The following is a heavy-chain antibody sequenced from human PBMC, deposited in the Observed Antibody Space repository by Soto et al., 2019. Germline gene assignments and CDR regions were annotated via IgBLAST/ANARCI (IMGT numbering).Heavy chain of an antibody. J-gene: IGHJ5*01. Sequence: SETLLLTYTISGGSIISGGYYWIWIRQHPGKGLEWIGYIYYSGSTYYNPSFKSRVTISVDTSKNQFSLKLSSVTAADTAVDYCERYLGYGSSGAFGLFDSW. CDR1: GGSIISGGYY. CDR2: IYYSGST. CDR3: ERYLGYGSSGAFGLFDS. D-gene: IGHD3-22*01. V-gene: IGHV4-31*03.